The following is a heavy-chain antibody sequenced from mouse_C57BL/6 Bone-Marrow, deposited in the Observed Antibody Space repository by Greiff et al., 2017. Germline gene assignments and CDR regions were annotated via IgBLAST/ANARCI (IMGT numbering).Heavy chain of an antibody. CDR1: GFSLTSYG. Sequence: VKLVESGPGLVQPSQSLSITCTVTGFSLTSYGVHWVRQSPGKGLEWLGVIWSGGSTDYNAAFISRLSISKDNSKSQVFFKRNSLQADDTAIYYCARDYDWGFAYWGQGTLVTVSA. D-gene: IGHD2-4*01. CDR2: IWSGGST. V-gene: IGHV2-2*01. CDR3: ARDYDWGFAY. J-gene: IGHJ3*01.